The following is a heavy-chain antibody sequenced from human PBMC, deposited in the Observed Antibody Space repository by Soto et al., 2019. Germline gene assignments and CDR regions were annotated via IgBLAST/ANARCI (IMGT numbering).Heavy chain of an antibody. CDR1: GFTFSSYG. V-gene: IGHV3-30*18. J-gene: IGHJ4*02. CDR3: AKDPSVDSGWYAYFDY. D-gene: IGHD6-19*01. Sequence: QVQLVESGGGVVQPGRSLRLSCAASGFTFSSYGMHWVRQAPGKGLEWVAVISYDGSNKYYADSVKGRFTIYRDNSKNTLYLQMNSLRAEDTALYYCAKDPSVDSGWYAYFDYWGQGTLVTVSS. CDR2: ISYDGSNK.